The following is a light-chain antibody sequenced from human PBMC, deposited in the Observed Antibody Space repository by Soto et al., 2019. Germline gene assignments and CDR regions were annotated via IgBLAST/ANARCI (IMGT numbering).Light chain of an antibody. J-gene: IGKJ5*01. V-gene: IGKV3-11*01. CDR3: QQRSNWPIIT. CDR1: QSVSRY. CDR2: DTS. Sequence: EIELTQSPSSLPLSPLAREHPXCRARQSVSRYLAWYQQKHGQAPRLLIYDTSKRATGIPARFSGSGSGTDFTLTISSLEPEDFAVYYCQQRSNWPIITFGQGTRLEI.